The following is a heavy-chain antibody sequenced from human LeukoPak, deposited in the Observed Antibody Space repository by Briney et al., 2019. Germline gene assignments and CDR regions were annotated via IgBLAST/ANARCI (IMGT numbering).Heavy chain of an antibody. D-gene: IGHD5-24*01. J-gene: IGHJ3*02. Sequence: SVKVSCKASGGTFSSYAISWVRQAPGQGLEWMGRIIPILGIANYAQKFQGRVTITADKSTSTAYMELSSLRSEDTAVYYCAIRPQFAGDAFDIWGQGTMVTVSS. V-gene: IGHV1-69*04. CDR3: AIRPQFAGDAFDI. CDR1: GGTFSSYA. CDR2: IIPILGIA.